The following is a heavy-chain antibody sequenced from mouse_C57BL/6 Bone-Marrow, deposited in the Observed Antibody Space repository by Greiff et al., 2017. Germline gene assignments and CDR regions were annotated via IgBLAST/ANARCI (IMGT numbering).Heavy chain of an antibody. J-gene: IGHJ3*01. CDR2: IDPSDSET. CDR1: GYTFTSYW. V-gene: IGHV1-52*01. Sequence: QVQLQQPGAELVGPGSSVKLSCKASGYTFTSYWLHWVKQRPIQGLEWIGNIDPSDSETHYNQKFKDKATLTVDKSSSTAYMQLSSLTSEDSAVYCGARRDSSGYWFAYWGQGTLVTVSA. CDR3: ARRDSSGYWFAY. D-gene: IGHD3-2*02.